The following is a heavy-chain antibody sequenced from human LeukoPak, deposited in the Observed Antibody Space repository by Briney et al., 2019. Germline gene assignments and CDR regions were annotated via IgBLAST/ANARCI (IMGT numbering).Heavy chain of an antibody. J-gene: IGHJ4*02. D-gene: IGHD2-2*01. CDR3: ATQSGSCSSTSCYSVDY. Sequence: SETLSLTCTVSGGSISSGGYYWSWIRQHPGKGLEWIGYIYYSGSTYYNPSLKSRVTISVDTSKNQFSLKLSSVTAADTAVYYCATQSGSCSSTSCYSVDYWGQETLVTVSS. V-gene: IGHV4-31*03. CDR2: IYYSGST. CDR1: GGSISSGGYY.